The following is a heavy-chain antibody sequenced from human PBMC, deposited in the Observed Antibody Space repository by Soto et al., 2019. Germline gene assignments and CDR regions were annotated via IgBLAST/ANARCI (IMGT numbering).Heavy chain of an antibody. Sequence: GGSLRLSCTGSGFSFGDYAINWVRQAPGKGLEWVGLIRNQTYHETPEYAASVKDRFTITRDDSNSVAYLQMTSLRAEDSAVYYCAKDLEGSSSWSNPYQLFYYYYGMDVWGQGTTVTVSS. CDR1: GFSFGDYA. D-gene: IGHD6-13*01. CDR3: AKDLEGSSSWSNPYQLFYYYYGMDV. J-gene: IGHJ6*02. CDR2: IRNQTYHETP. V-gene: IGHV3-49*04.